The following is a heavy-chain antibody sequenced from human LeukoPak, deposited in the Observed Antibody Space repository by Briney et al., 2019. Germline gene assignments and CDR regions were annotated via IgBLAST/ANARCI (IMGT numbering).Heavy chain of an antibody. Sequence: GESLRLSCAPPGFTSSQHGMHWVRQVPGKGLGWLAFVYYDGNKKLYADSAKGRFTISKDNSQNMLYLQMNSLRVEDTAVYYCVVVLLPAAVWHFDYWGRGAVVTVSS. CDR2: VYYDGNKK. CDR3: VVVLLPAAVWHFDY. CDR1: GFTSSQHG. V-gene: IGHV3-33*03. J-gene: IGHJ2*01. D-gene: IGHD2-2*01.